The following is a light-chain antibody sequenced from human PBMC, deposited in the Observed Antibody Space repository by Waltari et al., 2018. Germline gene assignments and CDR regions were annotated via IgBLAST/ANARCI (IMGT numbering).Light chain of an antibody. J-gene: IGKJ1*01. Sequence: PSCRASQSVSNYLAWYQQKPGRAPRLLIYDASTRATGIPARFSGSGSGTDFTLTISSLEPEDFAVYYCQQRSNWTFGQGTKVEIK. CDR3: QQRSNWT. V-gene: IGKV3-11*01. CDR2: DAS. CDR1: QSVSNY.